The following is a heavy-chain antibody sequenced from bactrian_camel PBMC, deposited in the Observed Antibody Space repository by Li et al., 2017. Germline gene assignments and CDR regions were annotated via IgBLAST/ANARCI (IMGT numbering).Heavy chain of an antibody. V-gene: IGHV3S60*01. CDR1: EYIFRTCG. CDR3: AADPSSWCQSSWTRPDRYSY. Sequence: HVQLVESGGGLIQPGGSLRLSCAASEYIFRTCGLAWFRQDPGKEREGVSCISWSGRDTYYVDSAKGRFTISRDEKTVYLQMNSVKPEDTATYTCAADPSSWCQSSWTRPDRYSYWGQGTQVTVS. D-gene: IGHD1*01. J-gene: IGHJ4*01. CDR2: ISWSGRDT.